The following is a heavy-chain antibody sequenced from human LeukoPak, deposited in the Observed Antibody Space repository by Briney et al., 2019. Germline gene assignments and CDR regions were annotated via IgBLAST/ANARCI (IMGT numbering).Heavy chain of an antibody. J-gene: IGHJ4*02. V-gene: IGHV3-23*01. CDR1: GFTFSSYA. CDR2: VSSNGAKT. Sequence: GGSLRLSCAASGFTFSSYAITWVRQAPGKGLEWVSAVSSNGAKTYYADSVKGRFTISRDNSEDTLYLQMNSLRAEDTAVYYCVRDPSGSGFAFDSWGQGALVTVSS. D-gene: IGHD1-1*01. CDR3: VRDPSGSGFAFDS.